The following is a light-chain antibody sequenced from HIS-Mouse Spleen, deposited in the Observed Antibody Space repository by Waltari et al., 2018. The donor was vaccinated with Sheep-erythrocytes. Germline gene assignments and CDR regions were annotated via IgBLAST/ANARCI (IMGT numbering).Light chain of an antibody. J-gene: IGLJ3*02. V-gene: IGLV2-23*01. CDR1: SDVGSYNL. CDR2: EGS. Sequence: QSALTQPASVSGSPGQSITIPSDVGSYNLVSWYQQHPGKAPKLMIYEGSKRPSGVSNRFSGSKSGNTASLTISGLQAEDEADYYCCSYAGSSTPWVFGGGTKLTVL. CDR3: CSYAGSSTPWV.